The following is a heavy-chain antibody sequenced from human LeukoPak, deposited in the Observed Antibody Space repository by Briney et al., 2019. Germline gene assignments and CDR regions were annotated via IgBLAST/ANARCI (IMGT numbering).Heavy chain of an antibody. J-gene: IGHJ3*02. Sequence: AASVTVSCTASGYTFSGHYMHWVRQAPGQGPEWMGWINPNSGDTNYAQKFQGRVTMTRDTSISTAYMELSRLRSDDTAVYYCARGLVIAAVYTGDDAFDIWGQGTMVTVSS. CDR2: INPNSGDT. V-gene: IGHV1-2*02. D-gene: IGHD6-13*01. CDR3: ARGLVIAAVYTGDDAFDI. CDR1: GYTFSGHY.